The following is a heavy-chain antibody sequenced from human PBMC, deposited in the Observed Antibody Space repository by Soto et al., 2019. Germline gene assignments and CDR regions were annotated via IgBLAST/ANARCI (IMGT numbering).Heavy chain of an antibody. CDR1: GFTFSSYG. CDR3: AKDDGLLRYCSGGSCYSGLTDY. D-gene: IGHD2-15*01. Sequence: QVQLVESGGGVVQPGRSLRLSCAASGFTFSSYGMHWVRQAPGKGLEWVAVISYDGSNKYYADSVKGRFTISRDNSKNTLYLQMNSLRAEDTAVYYCAKDDGLLRYCSGGSCYSGLTDYWGQGTLVTVSS. CDR2: ISYDGSNK. J-gene: IGHJ4*02. V-gene: IGHV3-30*18.